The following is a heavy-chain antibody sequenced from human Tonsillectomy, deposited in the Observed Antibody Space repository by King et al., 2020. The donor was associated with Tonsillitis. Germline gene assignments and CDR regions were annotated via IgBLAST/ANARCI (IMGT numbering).Heavy chain of an antibody. CDR1: GGTFSSYA. D-gene: IGHD5-12*01. CDR3: AREGYSGDEFGHVWYFDL. V-gene: IGHV1-69*01. J-gene: IGHJ2*01. CDR2: IIPIFGTA. Sequence: QLVQSGAEVKKPGSSVKVSCKASGGTFSSYAISWVRQAPGQGLEWMGGIIPIFGTANYAQKFQGRVTITADESTNTAYMELSSLRSEDTAVYYCAREGYSGDEFGHVWYFDLWGRGTLVTVSS.